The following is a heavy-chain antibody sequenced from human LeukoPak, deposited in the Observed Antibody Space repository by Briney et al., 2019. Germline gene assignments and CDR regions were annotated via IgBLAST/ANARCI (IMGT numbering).Heavy chain of an antibody. J-gene: IGHJ5*02. CDR3: AGTVWTYDSARPLWFDP. D-gene: IGHD1-1*01. CDR2: IYTNGST. V-gene: IGHV4-4*09. CDR1: GGSISSYH. Sequence: PSETLSLTCTVSGGSISSYHWSWIRQVPGKGLQWIGSIYTNGSTNYNPSLKSRVTISIDSSKNQFSLKLTSVTAADTAVYYCAGTVWTYDSARPLWFDPWGQGTLVTVSS.